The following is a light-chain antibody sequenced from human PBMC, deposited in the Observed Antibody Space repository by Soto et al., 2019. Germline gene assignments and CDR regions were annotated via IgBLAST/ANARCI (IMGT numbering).Light chain of an antibody. CDR3: ATWDDSLSGL. CDR1: SSNIGSNI. V-gene: IGLV1-44*01. J-gene: IGLJ2*01. CDR2: SNN. Sequence: QSVLTQPPSASGTPGQRVTISCSGSSSNIGSNIVNWYQQVPGTAPKLLIYSNNQRPSGVPDRFSGSKSGTSASLTISGLQSEDEADYYCATWDDSLSGLFGGGTQLTVL.